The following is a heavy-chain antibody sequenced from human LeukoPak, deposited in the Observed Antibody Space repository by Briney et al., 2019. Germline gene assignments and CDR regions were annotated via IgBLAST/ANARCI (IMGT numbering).Heavy chain of an antibody. V-gene: IGHV4-39*07. J-gene: IGHJ6*02. CDR3: ARDAGHQLSRRNYYAMDV. Sequence: ASETLSLTCTVSGGSINSSSYYWGWVRQPPGKGLEWIGSMYYRGSTYYNPSLKSRVTISVDTSKNQFSLKLSSVTAADTAVYYCARDAGHQLSRRNYYAMDVWGQGTTVTVSS. CDR2: MYYRGST. CDR1: GGSINSSSYY. D-gene: IGHD1-1*01.